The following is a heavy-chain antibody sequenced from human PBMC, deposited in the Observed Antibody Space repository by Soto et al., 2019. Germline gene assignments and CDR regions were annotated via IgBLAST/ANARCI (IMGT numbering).Heavy chain of an antibody. CDR2: MNPNSGNT. J-gene: IGHJ4*02. CDR3: ARVEKAGGSAARRKYYFDY. Sequence: ASVKVSCKASGYTFTSYDISWVRQATGQGLEWMGWMNPNSGNTGYAQKFQGRVTMTRNTSISTAYMELSSLRSEDTAVYYCARVEKAGGSAARRKYYFDYWGQRTLVTVSS. CDR1: GYTFTSYD. D-gene: IGHD6-6*01. V-gene: IGHV1-8*01.